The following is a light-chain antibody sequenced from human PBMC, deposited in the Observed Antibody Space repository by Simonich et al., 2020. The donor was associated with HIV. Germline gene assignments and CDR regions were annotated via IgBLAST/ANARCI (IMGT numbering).Light chain of an antibody. Sequence: QSALTQPASVSGSPGQSITISCTGISSDVGSYNLVSWYQQHPGKAPKLMIYEGSKRPSGVSNRLSGSKSGNTASLTISGLQAEDEADYYCCSYAGSSTLVFGGGTKLTVL. CDR3: CSYAGSSTLV. J-gene: IGLJ3*02. CDR1: SSDVGSYNL. V-gene: IGLV2-23*01. CDR2: EGS.